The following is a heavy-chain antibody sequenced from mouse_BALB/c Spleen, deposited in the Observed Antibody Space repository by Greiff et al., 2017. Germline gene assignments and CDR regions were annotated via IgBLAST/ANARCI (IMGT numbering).Heavy chain of an antibody. V-gene: IGHV1-7*01. CDR1: GYTFTSYW. CDR2: INPSTGYT. CDR3: AREGVRLFYAMDY. J-gene: IGHJ4*01. Sequence: VKLVESGAELAKPGASVKMSCKASGYTFTSYWMHWVKQRPGQGLEWIGYINPSTGYTEYNQKFKDKATLTADKSSSTAYMQLSSLTSEDSAVYYCAREGVRLFYAMDYWGQGTSVTVSS. D-gene: IGHD2-14*01.